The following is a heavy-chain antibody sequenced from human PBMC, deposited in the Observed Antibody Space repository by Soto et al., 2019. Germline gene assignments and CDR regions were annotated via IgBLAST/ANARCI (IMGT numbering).Heavy chain of an antibody. J-gene: IGHJ4*02. V-gene: IGHV3-33*01. Sequence: GGSLRLSCEASGFTFSSYGMHWVRQAPGKGLGWVAVIWYDGSNKYYADSVKGRFTISRDNSKNTLYLQMNSLRAEDTAVYYCARDARDYYGSGSYLDYWGQGTLVTVSS. CDR1: GFTFSSYG. D-gene: IGHD3-10*01. CDR3: ARDARDYYGSGSYLDY. CDR2: IWYDGSNK.